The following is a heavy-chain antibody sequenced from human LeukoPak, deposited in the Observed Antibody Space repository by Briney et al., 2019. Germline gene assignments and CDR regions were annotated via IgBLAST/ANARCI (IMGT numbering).Heavy chain of an antibody. J-gene: IGHJ4*02. V-gene: IGHV1-69*02. CDR2: IIPILGIA. CDR1: GYTSTGYY. Sequence: SVKVSCKASGYTSTGYYMHWVRQAPGQGLEWMGRIIPILGIANYAQKFQGRVTITADKSTSTAYMELSSLRSEDTAVYYCARYCGGDCYPPRFDYWGQGTLVTVSS. D-gene: IGHD2-21*02. CDR3: ARYCGGDCYPPRFDY.